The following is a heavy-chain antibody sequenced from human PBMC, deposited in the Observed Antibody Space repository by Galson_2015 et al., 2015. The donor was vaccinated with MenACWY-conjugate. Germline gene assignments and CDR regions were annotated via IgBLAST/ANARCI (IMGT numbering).Heavy chain of an antibody. CDR1: GVSISSSNW. D-gene: IGHD3-22*01. CDR2: IYHSGST. V-gene: IGHV4-4*02. J-gene: IGHJ5*02. CDR3: ARDNYYYDSSGYYYPYNWFDP. Sequence: TLSLTCAVSGVSISSSNWWSWVRQPPGKGLEWIGEIYHSGSTNYNPSLKSRVTISVDKSKNQFSLKLSSVTAADTAVYYCARDNYYYDSSGYYYPYNWFDPWGQGTLVTVSS.